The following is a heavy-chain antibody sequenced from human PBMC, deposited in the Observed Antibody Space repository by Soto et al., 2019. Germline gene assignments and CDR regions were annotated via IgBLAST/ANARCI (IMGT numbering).Heavy chain of an antibody. V-gene: IGHV4-4*07. CDR3: ARDSALVFFSDSAGFYYHAS. J-gene: IGHJ5*01. D-gene: IGHD3-22*01. CDR2: IYTSGST. CDR1: GVSISNYY. Sequence: SETLSLTCTVSGVSISNYYWTWIRQPTGKGLEWIGRIYTSGSTDYNPSLKSRVTMSVDTSKSQFSLRLSSVTAADTAVYYCARDSALVFFSDSAGFYYHASGGQGTLVTVSA.